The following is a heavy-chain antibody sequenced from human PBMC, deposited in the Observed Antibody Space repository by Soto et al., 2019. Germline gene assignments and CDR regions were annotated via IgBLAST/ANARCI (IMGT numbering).Heavy chain of an antibody. D-gene: IGHD2-8*01. CDR2: INPSGAIT. V-gene: IGHV1-46*01. CDR1: GYTFTIYY. Sequence: GASVKVSCKASGYTFTIYYIHWVRQAPGQRLEWMGVINPSGAITSTAQKFQGWVTMTRDRSISTVYMELTRLRSDDTAVYFCARGHSTDCSNGVCSFFYNHEMDVWGQGTTVTVSS. J-gene: IGHJ6*02. CDR3: ARGHSTDCSNGVCSFFYNHEMDV.